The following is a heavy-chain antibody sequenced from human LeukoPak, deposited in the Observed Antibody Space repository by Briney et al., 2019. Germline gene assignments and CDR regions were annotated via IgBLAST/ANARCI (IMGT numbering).Heavy chain of an antibody. J-gene: IGHJ5*02. CDR1: GGSISSSSYY. CDR2: IYYSGST. V-gene: IGHV4-39*07. D-gene: IGHD4-17*01. CDR3: ARQGLYGDYLWFDP. Sequence: SETLSLTCTVSGGSISSSSYYWGWIRQPPGKGLEGIGSIYYSGSTYYNPSLKSRVTISVDTSKNQFSLKLSSVTAADTAVYYCARQGLYGDYLWFDPWGQGTLVTVSS.